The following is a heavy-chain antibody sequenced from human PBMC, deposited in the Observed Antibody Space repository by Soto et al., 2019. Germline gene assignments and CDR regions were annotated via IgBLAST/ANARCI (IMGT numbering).Heavy chain of an antibody. D-gene: IGHD2-2*01. V-gene: IGHV4-59*01. J-gene: IGHJ3*02. CDR1: GGSISSYY. CDR3: ARPSWDDAFDI. Sequence: PSETLSLTCTVSGGSISSYYWSWIWQPPGKGLEWIGYIYYSGSTNYNPSLKSRVTISVDTSKNQFSLKLSSVTAADTAVYYCARPSWDDAFDIWGQGTMVTVSS. CDR2: IYYSGST.